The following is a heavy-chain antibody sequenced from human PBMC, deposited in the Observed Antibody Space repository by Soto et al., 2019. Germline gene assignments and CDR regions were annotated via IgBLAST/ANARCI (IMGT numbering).Heavy chain of an antibody. D-gene: IGHD3-9*01. CDR3: AIARILTGYYSYYYYSGMDV. CDR1: GGTFSSYA. J-gene: IGHJ6*02. V-gene: IGHV1-69*01. CDR2: IIPIFGTA. Sequence: QVQLVQSGAEVKKPGSSVKVSCKASGGTFSSYAISWVRQAPGQGLEWMGGIIPIFGTANYAQKFQGRVTITADESTSTAYRELSSLRSEDTAVYYCAIARILTGYYSYYYYSGMDVWGQGTTVTVSS.